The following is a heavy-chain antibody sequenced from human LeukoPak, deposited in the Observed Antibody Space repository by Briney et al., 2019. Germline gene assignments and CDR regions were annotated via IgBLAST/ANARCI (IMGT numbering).Heavy chain of an antibody. Sequence: GGSLRLPCGACGFTFNYFEEKGPRQAPGKGLEWISYISSSGTTVFYADSVRGRFTISRDNAKNSVYLQMNSLRGDDTAVYYCARDDLIEAPFDFWGQGTLVTVSS. J-gene: IGHJ4*02. V-gene: IGHV3-48*03. D-gene: IGHD3-22*01. CDR3: ARDDLIEAPFDF. CDR2: ISSSGTTV. CDR1: GFTFNYFE.